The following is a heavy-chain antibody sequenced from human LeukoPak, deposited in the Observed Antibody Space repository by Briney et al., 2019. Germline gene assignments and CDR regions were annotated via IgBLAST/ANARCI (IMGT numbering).Heavy chain of an antibody. Sequence: SETLSLTCTVSGGSISSYYWSWIRQPPGKGLEWIGEINHSGSTNYNPSLKSRVTISVDTSKNQFSLKLSSVTAADTAVYYCARGGYSDFGYWGQGTLVTVSS. D-gene: IGHD5-12*01. CDR3: ARGGYSDFGY. CDR1: GGSISSYY. CDR2: INHSGST. J-gene: IGHJ4*02. V-gene: IGHV4-34*01.